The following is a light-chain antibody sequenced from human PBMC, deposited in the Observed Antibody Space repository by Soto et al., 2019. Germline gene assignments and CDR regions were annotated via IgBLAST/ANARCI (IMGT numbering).Light chain of an antibody. J-gene: IGKJ5*01. CDR2: DAS. CDR3: QQYGTSPPIT. V-gene: IGKV3-20*01. Sequence: EIVLTQSPGTLSLSPGERATISCRASQSVSSSYLAWYQQKPGQAPRLLFYDASSRATGIPDRFSGSGSGTDFTLTISRLEPEDFAVYYCQQYGTSPPITFGQGTRL. CDR1: QSVSSSY.